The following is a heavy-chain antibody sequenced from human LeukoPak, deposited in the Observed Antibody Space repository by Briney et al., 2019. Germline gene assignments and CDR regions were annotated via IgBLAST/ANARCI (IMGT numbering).Heavy chain of an antibody. CDR3: CSRGWFPY. Sequence: GGSLRLSCAASGFTFSSDSMRGGRQAPGEGVEGGSAISSSSSDIYYADSVKGGFTISRDNAKNTLYLQMSRVRAEDTAGYYCCSRGWFPYWGQGTLVTVS. CDR2: ISSSSSDI. CDR1: GFTFSSDS. J-gene: IGHJ4*02. V-gene: IGHV3-21*01. D-gene: IGHD6-19*01.